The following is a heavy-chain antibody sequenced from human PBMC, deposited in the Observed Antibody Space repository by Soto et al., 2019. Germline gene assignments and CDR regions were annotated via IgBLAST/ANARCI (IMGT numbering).Heavy chain of an antibody. Sequence: GGSLRLSCAASGFTFSSYAMSWVRQAPGKGLEWVSAISGSGGSTYYADSVKGRFTISRDNSKNTLYLQMNSLRAEDTAVYYCATLLGYCSGGSCYRAYNWFDPWGQGTLVTVSS. CDR2: ISGSGGST. V-gene: IGHV3-23*01. CDR1: GFTFSSYA. J-gene: IGHJ5*02. CDR3: ATLLGYCSGGSCYRAYNWFDP. D-gene: IGHD2-15*01.